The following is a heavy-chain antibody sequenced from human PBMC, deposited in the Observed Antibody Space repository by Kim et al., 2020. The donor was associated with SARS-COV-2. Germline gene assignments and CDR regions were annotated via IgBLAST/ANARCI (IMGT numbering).Heavy chain of an antibody. J-gene: IGHJ4*02. D-gene: IGHD3-10*01. CDR3: ARSGPPFYFDY. CDR2: ST. V-gene: IGHV4-39*01. Sequence: STTSNPSLTSSVPIALATSKNPFSLKLSSVTAADTAVYYCARSGPPFYFDYWGQGTLVTVSS.